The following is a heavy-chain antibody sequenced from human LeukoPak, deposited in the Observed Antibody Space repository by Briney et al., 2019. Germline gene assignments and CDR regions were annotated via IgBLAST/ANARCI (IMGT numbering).Heavy chain of an antibody. D-gene: IGHD1-26*01. CDR3: ATTHSGTYYAHFDY. V-gene: IGHV1-2*02. CDR1: GYTFTDYY. Sequence: ASVKVSCKASGYTFTDYYMHWVRQAPGQGLEWMGWINPDTGGTNYAQNFQGRDTMTRDASISTAYMELSRLTSDDTAVYYCATTHSGTYYAHFDYWGQGTLVTVSS. J-gene: IGHJ4*02. CDR2: INPDTGGT.